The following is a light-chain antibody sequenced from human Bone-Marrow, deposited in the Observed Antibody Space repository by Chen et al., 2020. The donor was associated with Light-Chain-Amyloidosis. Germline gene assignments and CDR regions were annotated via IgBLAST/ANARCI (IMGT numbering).Light chain of an antibody. CDR2: KTS. CDR3: QQSNSYPWT. J-gene: IGKJ1*01. CDR1: QSMDSW. Sequence: DIQMSQSPSTLAASVGDRVTITCRASQSMDSWVAWYQQKPGRATKVLIYKTSNLQNGVPSRFSGSGSGTEFTLTISRLQPDDFATYFCQQSNSYPWTFGQGTQVEIK. V-gene: IGKV1-5*03.